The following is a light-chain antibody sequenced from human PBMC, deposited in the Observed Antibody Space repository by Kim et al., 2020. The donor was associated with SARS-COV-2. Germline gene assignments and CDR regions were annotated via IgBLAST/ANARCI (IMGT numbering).Light chain of an antibody. V-gene: IGLV2-14*03. Sequence: QSALTQPASVSGSPGQPITISCTGTSSDVGGYNFVSWYQQHPGKAPKLMIYDVSTRPSGVSNRFSGSKSGNTASLTISGLQAEDETDYYCSSYTDDSTVIFGGGTQLTVL. CDR1: SSDVGGYNF. J-gene: IGLJ2*01. CDR2: DVS. CDR3: SSYTDDSTVI.